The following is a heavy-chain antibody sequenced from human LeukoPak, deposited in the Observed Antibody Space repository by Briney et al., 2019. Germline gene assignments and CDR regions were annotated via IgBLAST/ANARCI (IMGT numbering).Heavy chain of an antibody. CDR3: ARGTATIPGVVTPGGFDI. CDR1: GYTFTTYG. V-gene: IGHV1-18*01. J-gene: IGHJ3*02. D-gene: IGHD3-3*01. CDR2: ISAGNGDT. Sequence: ASVKVSCKASGYTFTTYGITWVRQAPGQGLEWMGWISAGNGDTKYAQNLQGRVTMTTDTSTSTVYMELKSLRSDDKAVYYCARGTATIPGVVTPGGFDIWGRGTMVTVSS.